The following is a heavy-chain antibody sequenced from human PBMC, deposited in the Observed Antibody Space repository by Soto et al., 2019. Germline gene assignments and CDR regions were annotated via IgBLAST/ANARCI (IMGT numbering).Heavy chain of an antibody. CDR2: TYYRSKWYN. J-gene: IGHJ5*02. CDR3: VREVAPRSFDP. D-gene: IGHD2-21*01. Sequence: SQTRALPCAISVDIVSSNSASWNCIRQSPSRGLEWLGRTYYRSKWYNDYAVSVKSRITINPDTSKNQFSLQLNSVAPEDTAVYYCVREVAPRSFDPWGQGTLVTVSS. V-gene: IGHV6-1*01. CDR1: VDIVSSNSAS.